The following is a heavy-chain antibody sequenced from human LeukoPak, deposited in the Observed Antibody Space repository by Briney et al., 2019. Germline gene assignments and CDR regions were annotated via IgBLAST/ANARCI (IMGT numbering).Heavy chain of an antibody. CDR2: IYHSGST. D-gene: IGHD2-2*01. CDR3: ARGVVVVPAAIGAYWFDR. CDR1: GGSISSGGYS. Sequence: SQTLSPTCAVSGGSISSGGYSWSWIRQPPGKGLEWIGYIYHSGSTYYNPSLKSRVTISVDRSKNQFSLKLSSVTAADTAVYYCARGVVVVPAAIGAYWFDRWGQGTLVTVSS. J-gene: IGHJ5*02. V-gene: IGHV4-30-2*01.